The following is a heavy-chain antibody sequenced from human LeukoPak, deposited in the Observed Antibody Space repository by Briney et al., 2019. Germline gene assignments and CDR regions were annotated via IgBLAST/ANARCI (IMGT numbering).Heavy chain of an antibody. CDR3: AREGITIFGVVIRGNNWFDP. Sequence: ASVKVSCKASGYTFTSCYMHWVRQAPGQGLEWMGIINPSGGSTSYAQKFQGRVTMTRDTSTSTVYMELSSLRPEDTAVYYCAREGITIFGVVIRGNNWFDPWGQGTLVTVSS. CDR2: INPSGGST. D-gene: IGHD3-3*01. J-gene: IGHJ5*02. V-gene: IGHV1-46*01. CDR1: GYTFTSCY.